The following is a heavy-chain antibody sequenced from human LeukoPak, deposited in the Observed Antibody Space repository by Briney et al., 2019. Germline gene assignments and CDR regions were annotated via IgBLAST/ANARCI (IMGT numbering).Heavy chain of an antibody. Sequence: SETLSLTCADYGGSFSGYYWSWIRQPPGKGLEWIGEINHSGSTNYNPSLKSRVTISVDTSKNQFSLKLTSVTAADTAVYYCARQTGSGLFILPGGQGTLVTVSS. J-gene: IGHJ4*02. CDR3: ARQTGSGLFILP. V-gene: IGHV4-34*01. D-gene: IGHD3/OR15-3a*01. CDR1: GGSFSGYY. CDR2: INHSGST.